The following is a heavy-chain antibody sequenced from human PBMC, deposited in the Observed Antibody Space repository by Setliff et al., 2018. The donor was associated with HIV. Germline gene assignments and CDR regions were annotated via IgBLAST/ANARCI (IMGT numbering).Heavy chain of an antibody. CDR3: AGGKDTSSYSPSHYYYYMDV. D-gene: IGHD2-2*01. CDR2: IYYSGSN. CDR1: GGSISSSSYY. Sequence: SETLSLTCTVSGGSISSSSYYWGWIRQPPGKGLEWLAIIYYSGSNYDNPSLKNRVTISMDTSRNQFSLRLKSVTAADTAVYYCAGGKDTSSYSPSHYYYYMDVWGKGTTVTVSS. V-gene: IGHV4-39*07. J-gene: IGHJ6*03.